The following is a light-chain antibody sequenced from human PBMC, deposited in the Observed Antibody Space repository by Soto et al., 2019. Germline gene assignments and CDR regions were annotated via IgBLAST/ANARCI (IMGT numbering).Light chain of an antibody. CDR1: QGVSSW. CDR2: VAS. CDR3: QQADSFPYT. Sequence: DIQMTQSPSSVSASVGDRVTIACRASQGVSSWLAWYQQKPGKAPKLLIYVASTLQSGVPSRFSGSGSGTEFTRTISSLQPEDFATYYCQQADSFPYTFGPGTKLEIK. V-gene: IGKV1-12*01. J-gene: IGKJ2*01.